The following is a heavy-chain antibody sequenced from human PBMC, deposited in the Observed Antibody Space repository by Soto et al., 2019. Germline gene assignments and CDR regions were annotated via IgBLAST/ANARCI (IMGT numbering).Heavy chain of an antibody. D-gene: IGHD3-22*01. CDR1: GYIFTSYG. Sequence: GASVKVSCKASGYIFTSYGISWVRQAPGQGLEWMGWSSAHNGNTNYAQKLQGRVTMTTDTSTSTAYMELRSLRSDDTAVYYCARDYYDSSGYSNWFDPWGQGTQVTVSS. V-gene: IGHV1-18*01. J-gene: IGHJ5*02. CDR3: ARDYYDSSGYSNWFDP. CDR2: SSAHNGNT.